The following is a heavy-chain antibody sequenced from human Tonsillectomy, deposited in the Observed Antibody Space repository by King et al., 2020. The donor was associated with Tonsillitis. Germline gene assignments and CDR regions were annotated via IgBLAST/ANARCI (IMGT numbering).Heavy chain of an antibody. D-gene: IGHD4/OR15-4a*01. J-gene: IGHJ4*02. CDR3: ARDRDDYIFDY. CDR1: GFTFSSYD. Sequence: VQLVESGGGVVQPGRSLRLSCAASGFTFSSYDMHWVRQAPGKGLEWVAVISYDGSNKYYADFVQGRFTISRDNSKNTLYLQMNSLRAEDTAVYYCARDRDDYIFDYWGQGTLVTVSS. CDR2: ISYDGSNK. V-gene: IGHV3-33*05.